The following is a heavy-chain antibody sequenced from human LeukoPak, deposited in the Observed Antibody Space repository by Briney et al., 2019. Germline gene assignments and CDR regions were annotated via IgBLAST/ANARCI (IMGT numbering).Heavy chain of an antibody. J-gene: IGHJ4*02. CDR2: IRSKAYGGTT. Sequence: PGGSLRLSCAVSGFTFSNAWMNWFRQAPGKGLEWVGRIRSKAYGGTTEYAASVKGRFTISRDDSKSIAYLQMNSLKIEDTALYYCVREGYWGQGTLVTVSS. V-gene: IGHV3-49*03. CDR3: VREGY. CDR1: GFTFSNAW.